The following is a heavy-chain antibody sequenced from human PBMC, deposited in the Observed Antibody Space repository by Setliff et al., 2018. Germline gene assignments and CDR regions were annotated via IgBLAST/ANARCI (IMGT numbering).Heavy chain of an antibody. V-gene: IGHV1-3*01. CDR3: ARGGASSRWYYFDY. CDR2: INAANGNT. Sequence: GASVKVSCKASGYTFTSYAMHWVRQAPEQRLEWMGWINAANGNTEYSQKFQGRVTIASDTSASTAYMELSSLRSGDTALYYCARGGASSRWYYFDYWGQGTLVTVSS. CDR1: GYTFTSYA. J-gene: IGHJ4*02. D-gene: IGHD6-13*01.